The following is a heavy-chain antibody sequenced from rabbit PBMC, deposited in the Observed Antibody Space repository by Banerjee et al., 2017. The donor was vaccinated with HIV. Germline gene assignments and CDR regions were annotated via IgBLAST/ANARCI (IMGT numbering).Heavy chain of an antibody. D-gene: IGHD2-1*01. Sequence: QSLEESGGDLVKPGASLTLTCTASGFSFSSSYYMCWVRQAPGKGLEWIACIYAGSSGSTYYASWAKGRFTISKTTSTTVTLQMTSLTAADTATYFCARGDDYGDYAFDPWGPGTLVTVS. CDR3: ARGDDYGDYAFDP. V-gene: IGHV1S40*01. J-gene: IGHJ2*01. CDR1: GFSFSSSYY. CDR2: IYAGSSGST.